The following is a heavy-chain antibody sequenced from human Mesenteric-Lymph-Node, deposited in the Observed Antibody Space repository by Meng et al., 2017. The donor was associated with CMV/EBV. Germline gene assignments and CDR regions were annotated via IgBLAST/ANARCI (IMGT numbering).Heavy chain of an antibody. CDR1: GVPVTSGDYH. CDR2: IYGTAIT. Sequence: GQLKSVGPVLGRPSDTLSLSWIVSGVPVTSGDYHLSWLRQSPGKGLEWIGYIYGTAITISIPSLMSRVTILLETSKNQFSLKLNSVTTADTAVYYCAKSRSSTPGIVDDWGQGTLVTVSS. J-gene: IGHJ4*02. CDR3: AKSRSSTPGIVDD. V-gene: IGHV4-61*08. D-gene: IGHD2/OR15-2a*01.